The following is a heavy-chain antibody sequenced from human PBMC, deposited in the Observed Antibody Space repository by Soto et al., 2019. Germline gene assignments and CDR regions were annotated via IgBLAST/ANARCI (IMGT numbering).Heavy chain of an antibody. CDR1: GFTFDDYT. CDR3: AKDKRWRGNAFDI. V-gene: IGHV3-43*01. D-gene: IGHD6-19*01. Sequence: GGSLRLSCAASGFTFDDYTMHWVRQAPGKGLEWVSLISWDGGSTYYADSVKGRFTISRDNAKNSLYLQMNSLRAEDTALYYCAKDKRWRGNAFDIWGQGTMVTVSS. CDR2: ISWDGGST. J-gene: IGHJ3*02.